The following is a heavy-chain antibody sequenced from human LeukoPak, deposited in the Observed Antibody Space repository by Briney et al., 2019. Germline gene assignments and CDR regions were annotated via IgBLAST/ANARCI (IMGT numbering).Heavy chain of an antibody. J-gene: IGHJ4*02. V-gene: IGHV4-4*07. CDR2: TYTSGIT. D-gene: IGHD3-22*01. CDR1: GGSISSYY. CDR3: ARANSYDSSGHYYEFGY. Sequence: PSETLSLTCTVSGGSISSYYWSWIRQPAGKGLEWIGRTYTSGITNYNPSLKSRVTMSVDTSKNQFSLKLTSVTAADTAVYYCARANSYDSSGHYYEFGYWGQGTLVTVSS.